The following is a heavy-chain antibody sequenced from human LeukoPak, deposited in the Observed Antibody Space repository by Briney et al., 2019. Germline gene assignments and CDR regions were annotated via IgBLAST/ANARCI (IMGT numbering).Heavy chain of an antibody. D-gene: IGHD3-22*01. V-gene: IGHV4-34*01. CDR1: GGSFSGYY. CDR3: ARGDYYDSSGYHPTDY. Sequence: SETLSLTCAVYGGSFSGYYWSWIRQPAGKGLEWIGEINHSGSTNYNPSLKSRVTISVDTSKNQFSLKLSSVTAADTAVYYCARGDYYDSSGYHPTDYWGQGTLVTVSS. J-gene: IGHJ4*02. CDR2: INHSGST.